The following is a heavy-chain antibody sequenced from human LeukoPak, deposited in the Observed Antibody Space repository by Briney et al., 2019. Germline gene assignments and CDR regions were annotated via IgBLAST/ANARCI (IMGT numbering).Heavy chain of an antibody. D-gene: IGHD2-15*01. CDR1: GFTFSSYA. Sequence: PGGSLRLSCAASGFTFSSYAMSWVRQAPGKGLEWVSAISGSGGSTYYADSVKGRFTISRDNSKNTLYLQMNSLRAEDTAVYYCAKDPCSGGSCYYFDYWGQGTLVTVSS. CDR3: AKDPCSGGSCYYFDY. CDR2: ISGSGGST. J-gene: IGHJ4*02. V-gene: IGHV3-23*01.